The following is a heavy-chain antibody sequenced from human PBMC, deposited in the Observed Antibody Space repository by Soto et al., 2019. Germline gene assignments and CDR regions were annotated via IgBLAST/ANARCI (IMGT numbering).Heavy chain of an antibody. D-gene: IGHD3-22*01. CDR2: ISSSSYI. CDR1: GFTFSSYS. J-gene: IGHJ1*01. CDR3: ARDPAGYYDATEYFQH. Sequence: GGSLRLSCAASGFTFSSYSMNWVRQAPGKGLEWVSSISSSSYIYYADSVKGRFTISRDNAKNSLYLQMNSLRAEDTAVYYCARDPAGYYDATEYFQHWGQGTLVTISS. V-gene: IGHV3-21*01.